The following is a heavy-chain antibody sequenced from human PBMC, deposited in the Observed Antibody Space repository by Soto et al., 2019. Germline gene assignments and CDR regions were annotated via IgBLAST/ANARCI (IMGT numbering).Heavy chain of an antibody. Sequence: QVQLVQSGAEVKKPGASVKVSCKASGYTFTSYDINWVRQATGQGLEWMGWMNPNSGNTGYAQKVQGRGTMTRNTSISTAYMELSSLRSEDTAVYYCARWPDGYYYYGMDVWGQGTTVTVSS. V-gene: IGHV1-8*01. CDR1: GYTFTSYD. J-gene: IGHJ6*02. CDR3: ARWPDGYYYYGMDV. CDR2: MNPNSGNT.